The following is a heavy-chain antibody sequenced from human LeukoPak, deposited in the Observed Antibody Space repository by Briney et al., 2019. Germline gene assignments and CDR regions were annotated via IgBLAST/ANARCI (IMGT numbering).Heavy chain of an antibody. CDR2: IYYSGHT. J-gene: IGHJ3*02. D-gene: IGHD3-10*01. Sequence: SETLSLTCSVSGGSLSSGYSYWAWIRQPPGKGLQWIASIYYSGHTYYNPSLKSRVTISLDTSKIQFSLRLNSVTAADTAVYYCARDGGYYDAFDIWGQGTMVTVSS. V-gene: IGHV4-39*07. CDR3: ARDGGYYDAFDI. CDR1: GGSLSSGYSY.